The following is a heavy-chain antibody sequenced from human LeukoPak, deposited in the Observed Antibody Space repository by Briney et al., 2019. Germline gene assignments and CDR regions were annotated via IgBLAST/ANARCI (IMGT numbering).Heavy chain of an antibody. CDR1: GFTFSSYA. J-gene: IGHJ1*01. Sequence: GGSLRLSCAASGFTFSSYAMSWVRQAPGKGLEWVSVISGSGGSTYYADSVKGRFTISRDNSKDTLYLQMNSLRAEDTAVYYCAKEIYGDSTGGRFQHWGQGTLVTVSS. CDR2: ISGSGGST. CDR3: AKEIYGDSTGGRFQH. V-gene: IGHV3-23*01. D-gene: IGHD4-17*01.